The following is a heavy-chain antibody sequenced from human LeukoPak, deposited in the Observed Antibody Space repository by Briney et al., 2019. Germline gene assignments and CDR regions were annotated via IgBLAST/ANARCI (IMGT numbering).Heavy chain of an antibody. Sequence: SETLSLTCSVSGGSISGTSYYWGWIRQPPGKGLEYIGSMFYTGSTDYSPSFQSRVTVSLDTSRNQVSLNLRFVTAADTAVYYCVRLGYCSSASRYVQNWGQGTQVTVSS. CDR2: MFYTGST. CDR3: VRLGYCSSASRYVQN. CDR1: GGSISGTSYY. D-gene: IGHD2-2*01. V-gene: IGHV4-39*07. J-gene: IGHJ1*01.